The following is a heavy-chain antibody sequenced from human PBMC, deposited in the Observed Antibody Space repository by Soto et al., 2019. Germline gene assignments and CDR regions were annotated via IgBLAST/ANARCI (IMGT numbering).Heavy chain of an antibody. V-gene: IGHV4-38-2*01. CDR1: GYSISSSSY. D-gene: IGHD3-9*01. J-gene: IGHJ6*01. CDR3: GIYKIADILTGFTYTWLDV. Sequence: SETLSLTCVVAGYSISSSSYWGWIRQPPGKGLEWMGSIQHSVSTYYSPSLKSRVSMSIDTSKNQLSLKLTFVTAADTAVYYCGIYKIADILTGFTYTWLDVWGPGTPMTVYS. CDR2: IQHSVST.